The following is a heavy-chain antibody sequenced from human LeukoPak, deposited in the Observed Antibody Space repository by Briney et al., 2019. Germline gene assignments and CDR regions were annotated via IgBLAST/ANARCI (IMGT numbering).Heavy chain of an antibody. D-gene: IGHD3-16*01. CDR2: IQPDGSEQ. CDR3: ASQSFARFDP. CDR1: GFTFSRNW. Sequence: RTGGSLRLSCVASGFTFSRNWMSWVRQAPGKGLEWVGNIQPDGSEQYTVDSVKGRFTISRDNARNSLFLQLNSLRVEDTAVYYCASQSFARFDPWGQGTLVTVSS. V-gene: IGHV3-7*01. J-gene: IGHJ5*02.